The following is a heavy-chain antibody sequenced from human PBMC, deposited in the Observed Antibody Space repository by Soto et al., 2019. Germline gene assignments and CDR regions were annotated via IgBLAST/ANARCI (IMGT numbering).Heavy chain of an antibody. D-gene: IGHD2-21*02. V-gene: IGHV5-51*01. CDR2: IYPGDSDT. J-gene: IGHJ6*02. Sequence: GESLKISCKGSGYSFTSYWIGWVRQMPGKGLEWMGIIYPGDSDTRYSPSFQGQVTISADKSISTAYLQWSSLKVSDTAMYYCERHRVIRDKYPRDCLYYGMDVWVQGTTVTVS. CDR3: ERHRVIRDKYPRDCLYYGMDV. CDR1: GYSFTSYW.